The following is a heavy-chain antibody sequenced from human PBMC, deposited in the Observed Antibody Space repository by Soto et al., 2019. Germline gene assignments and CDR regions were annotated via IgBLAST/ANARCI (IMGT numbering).Heavy chain of an antibody. CDR3: ARSTAAAGRASFNWFDP. J-gene: IGHJ5*02. Sequence: PGESLKISCKGSGYSFTSYWIGWVRQMPGKGLEWMGIIYPGDSDTRYSPSFQGQVTISADKSISTAYLQWSSLKASDTAMYYCARSTAAAGRASFNWFDPWGQGTLVTVSS. V-gene: IGHV5-51*01. D-gene: IGHD6-13*01. CDR2: IYPGDSDT. CDR1: GYSFTSYW.